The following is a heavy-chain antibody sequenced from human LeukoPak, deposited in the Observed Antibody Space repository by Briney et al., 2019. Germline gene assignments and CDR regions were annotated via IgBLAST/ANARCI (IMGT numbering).Heavy chain of an antibody. CDR2: ISYDGSNK. CDR1: GGTFSSYA. V-gene: IGHV3-30-3*01. Sequence: SCKASGGTFSSYAISWVRQAPGKGLEWVAVISYDGSNKYYADSVKGRFTISRDNSKNTLYLQMNSLRAEDTAVYYCARGDGVGATDWFGYWGQGTLVTVSS. D-gene: IGHD1-26*01. J-gene: IGHJ4*02. CDR3: ARGDGVGATDWFGY.